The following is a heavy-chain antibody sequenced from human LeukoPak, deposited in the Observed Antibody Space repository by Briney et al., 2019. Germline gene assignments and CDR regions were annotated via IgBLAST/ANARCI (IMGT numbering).Heavy chain of an antibody. D-gene: IGHD6-19*01. CDR1: GFTASSNY. V-gene: IGHV3-66*01. Sequence: PGGSLRLSCAASGFTASSNYMSWVRQAPGKGLEWVSVIYSGGSTYYADSVKGRFTISRDNSKNTLYLQMNSLRAEDTAVYYCARETPSSGWYDYWGQGTLVTVSS. CDR2: IYSGGST. CDR3: ARETPSSGWYDY. J-gene: IGHJ4*02.